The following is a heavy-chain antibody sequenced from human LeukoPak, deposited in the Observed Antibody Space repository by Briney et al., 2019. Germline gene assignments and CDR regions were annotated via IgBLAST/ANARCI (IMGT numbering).Heavy chain of an antibody. V-gene: IGHV4-59*01. Sequence: SETLSLTCTVSGGSISSYYWSWIRQPPGKGLEWIGYIYYSGSTNYNPSLKSRVTISVDTSKNQFSLKLSSVTAADTAMYYCARSSGGSCYSCFDYWGQGTLVTVSS. J-gene: IGHJ4*02. CDR1: GGSISSYY. D-gene: IGHD2-15*01. CDR2: IYYSGST. CDR3: ARSSGGSCYSCFDY.